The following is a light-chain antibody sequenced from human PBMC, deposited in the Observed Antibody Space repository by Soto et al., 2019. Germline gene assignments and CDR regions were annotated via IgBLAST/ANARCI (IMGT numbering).Light chain of an antibody. CDR2: DVS. Sequence: QSVLPQPASVSGSPGQSITISCSVTSSDVGRYNAVSWYQQHPGKVPQLMIYDVSIRPSGISDRFSASKSGNMASLTISGLQAEDEADYYCSSYTVSGSYVFGTGTKVTVL. CDR1: SSDVGRYNA. J-gene: IGLJ1*01. CDR3: SSYTVSGSYV. V-gene: IGLV2-14*03.